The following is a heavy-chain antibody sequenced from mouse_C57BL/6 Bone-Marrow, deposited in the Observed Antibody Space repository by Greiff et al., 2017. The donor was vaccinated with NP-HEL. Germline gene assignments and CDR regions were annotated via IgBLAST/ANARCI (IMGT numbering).Heavy chain of an antibody. J-gene: IGHJ2*01. CDR2: INPNNGGT. CDR1: GYTFTDYY. Sequence: VQLQQSGPELVKPGASVKISCQASGYTFTDYYMNWVKQSHGKSLEWIGDINPNNGGTSYNQKFKGKATLTVDKSSSTAYMELRSLTSEDSAVYYCVKKDYFDYWGQGTTLTVSS. V-gene: IGHV1-26*01. CDR3: VKKDYFDY.